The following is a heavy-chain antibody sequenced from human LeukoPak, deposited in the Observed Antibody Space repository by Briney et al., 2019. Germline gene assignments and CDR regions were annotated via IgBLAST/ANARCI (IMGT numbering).Heavy chain of an antibody. Sequence: TSETLSLTCTVSGGSISSSSYYWGWIRQPPGKGLEWIGSIYYSGSTYYNPSLKSRVTISVDTSKNQFSLKLSSVTAADTAVYYCARDFIAAVRGWGQGTMVTVSS. CDR3: ARDFIAAVRG. CDR2: IYYSGST. V-gene: IGHV4-39*07. CDR1: GGSISSSSYY. J-gene: IGHJ3*01. D-gene: IGHD6-13*01.